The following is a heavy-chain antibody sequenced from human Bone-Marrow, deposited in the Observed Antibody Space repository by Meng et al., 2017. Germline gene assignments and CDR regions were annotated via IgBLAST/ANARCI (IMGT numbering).Heavy chain of an antibody. V-gene: IGHV4-31*03. Sequence: QVQLQESGTGLVKPSQTLSLTCTVSGGSISRGGYYWSWIRQHPGKGLEWIGYVYYSGTTDYNPSLKSRVTISADTSKNQFSLKLSDVTAADTAVYYCASTYYYDSTGPNWFGPWGQGTLVTVSS. CDR1: GGSISRGGYY. CDR3: ASTYYYDSTGPNWFGP. D-gene: IGHD3-22*01. CDR2: VYYSGTT. J-gene: IGHJ5*02.